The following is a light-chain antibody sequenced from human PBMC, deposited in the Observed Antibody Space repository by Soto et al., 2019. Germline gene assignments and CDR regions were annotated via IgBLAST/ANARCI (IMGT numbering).Light chain of an antibody. J-gene: IGKJ1*01. Sequence: DIVLTQSPGTLSLSPGEKATLSCRASQSVSRRFLAWYQQKPGQAPRLLIYGVSSRATGIPDRFSGSGSGTDFTLTINRLEPEDFAVYYCQQYGTSRAFGQGTKVENK. CDR3: QQYGTSRA. CDR1: QSVSRRF. CDR2: GVS. V-gene: IGKV3-20*01.